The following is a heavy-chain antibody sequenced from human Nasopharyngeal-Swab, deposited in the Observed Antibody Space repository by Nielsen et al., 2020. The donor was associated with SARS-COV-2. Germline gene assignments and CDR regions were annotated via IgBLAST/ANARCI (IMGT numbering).Heavy chain of an antibody. Sequence: SQTLSLTCTVSGGSISSYYWSWIRQPPGKGLEWIGYIYYRGGTNYNPSLKSRVTISVDTTKNQFSLTLSSVTAADTAVYYCARMDTAMAPPLTYYYYYGMDVWGQGTTVTVSS. J-gene: IGHJ6*02. CDR1: GGSISSYY. V-gene: IGHV4-59*08. CDR3: ARMDTAMAPPLTYYYYYGMDV. CDR2: IYYRGGT. D-gene: IGHD5-18*01.